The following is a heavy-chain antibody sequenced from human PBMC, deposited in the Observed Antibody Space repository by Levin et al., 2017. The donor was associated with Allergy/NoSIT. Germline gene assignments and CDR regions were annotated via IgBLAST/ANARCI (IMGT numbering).Heavy chain of an antibody. V-gene: IGHV3-30*04. Sequence: AGGSLRLSCAASGFIFNNYPFHWVRQAPGKGLEWVAVISYEGSNKYYAESVRGRFTISRDGSKNTLYLQMDSLRTEDTALYYCARELGSTDDYWGQGTLVTVSS. J-gene: IGHJ4*02. CDR2: ISYEGSNK. D-gene: IGHD4-17*01. CDR1: GFIFNNYP. CDR3: ARELGSTDDY.